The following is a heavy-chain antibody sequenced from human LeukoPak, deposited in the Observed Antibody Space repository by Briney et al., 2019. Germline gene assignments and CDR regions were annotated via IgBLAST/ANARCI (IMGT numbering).Heavy chain of an antibody. J-gene: IGHJ3*02. Sequence: SETLSLTCTVSGGSISSYCWNWIRQPPGKGLEWIGDIHYSGITNYNPSLKSRVTISLDTSKKQFSLKLSSVTAADTAVYFCVKAAPGPYDAFDIWGQGTVVTVSS. CDR1: GGSISSYC. D-gene: IGHD6-6*01. V-gene: IGHV4-59*08. CDR2: IHYSGIT. CDR3: VKAAPGPYDAFDI.